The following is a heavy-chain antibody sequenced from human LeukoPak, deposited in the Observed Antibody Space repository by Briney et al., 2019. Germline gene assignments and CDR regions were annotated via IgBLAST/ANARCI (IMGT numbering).Heavy chain of an antibody. CDR2: INHSGST. Sequence: SETLSLTCAVYGGSFSGYYWSWIRQPPGKGLEWIGEINHSGSTNYNPSLKSRVTISVDTSRNQFSLKLSSVTAADTAVYYCARGDFWSGYYCFDYWGQGTLVTVSS. D-gene: IGHD3-3*01. V-gene: IGHV4-34*01. CDR1: GGSFSGYY. J-gene: IGHJ4*02. CDR3: ARGDFWSGYYCFDY.